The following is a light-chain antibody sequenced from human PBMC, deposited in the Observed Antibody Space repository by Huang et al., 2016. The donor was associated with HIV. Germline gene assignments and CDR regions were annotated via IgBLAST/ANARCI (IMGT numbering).Light chain of an antibody. CDR1: RSVSTN. J-gene: IGKJ4*01. CDR3: HQYNNWRLS. Sequence: EIVMTQSPATLSVSPGQRVTLSCRANRSVSTNLAWYQQRHGQAPRLLIYGSSTRAPGIPARFSGSGSGTDVSLTISSLQSEDFALYYCHQYNNWRLSFGGGTRV. V-gene: IGKV3-15*01. CDR2: GSS.